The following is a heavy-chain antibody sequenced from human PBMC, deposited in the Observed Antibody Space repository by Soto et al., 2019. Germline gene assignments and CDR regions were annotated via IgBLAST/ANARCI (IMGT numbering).Heavy chain of an antibody. CDR2: IYSGGDT. CDR1: GFTVSNNY. V-gene: IGHV3-66*01. J-gene: IGHJ3*02. CDR3: ARGGGAYCGNDCIRAVDI. Sequence: EVQLVESGGGLVQPGGSLRLSCAVSGFTVSNNYMSWVRQAPGKGLEWISVIYSGGDTYYADSVKVRFTISRDNSKXTXXLEMNSLRVDDTAVYYCARGGGAYCGNDCIRAVDIWGQGTMVTVSS. D-gene: IGHD2-21*02.